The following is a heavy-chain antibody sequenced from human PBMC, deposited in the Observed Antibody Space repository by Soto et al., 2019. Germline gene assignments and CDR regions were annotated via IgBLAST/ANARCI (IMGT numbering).Heavy chain of an antibody. CDR1: GFTFSDHY. Sequence: LSLSCAASGFTFSDHYMAWIRQAPGKGLEIVAHMSGSGSSEDYGDSVKGRFSIFRENSKNTVFLQMDSLRAEDTAAYYCAKERESGSYYSEYDYGLDVWGQGTTVTVSS. CDR2: MSGSGSSE. J-gene: IGHJ6*02. V-gene: IGHV3-11*01. CDR3: AKERESGSYYSEYDYGLDV. D-gene: IGHD1-26*01.